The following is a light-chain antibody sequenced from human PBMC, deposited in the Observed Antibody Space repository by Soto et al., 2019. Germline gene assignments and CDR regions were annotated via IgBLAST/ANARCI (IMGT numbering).Light chain of an antibody. J-gene: IGKJ5*01. CDR1: QFFTTN. CDR2: DVS. V-gene: IGKV3-15*01. CDR3: QHYNNWPFS. Sequence: SPATLSVSPGERSTLSCRAVQFFTTNVAWYQQKSGQSPRLLIYDVSIRATGVPARFSGTGSETDFTLTISGLQSEDSAVYFCQHYNNWPFSFEQGTRLEIK.